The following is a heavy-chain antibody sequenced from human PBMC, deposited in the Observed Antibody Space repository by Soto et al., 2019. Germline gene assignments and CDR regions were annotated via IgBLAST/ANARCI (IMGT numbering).Heavy chain of an antibody. CDR3: AKDQTIFGVVPFDY. CDR2: ITGTGTTT. D-gene: IGHD3-3*01. CDR1: GFTFSNYA. V-gene: IGHV3-23*01. J-gene: IGHJ4*02. Sequence: GGSLRLSCAASGFTFSNYAMNWVRQAPGKGLEWVSGITGTGTTTYSADSVKGRFTISRDNSKNRLYLQMNSLRAEDTAVYYCAKDQTIFGVVPFDYWGQGTRVTVSS.